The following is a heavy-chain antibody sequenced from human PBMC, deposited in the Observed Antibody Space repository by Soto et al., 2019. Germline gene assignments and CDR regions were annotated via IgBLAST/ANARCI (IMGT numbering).Heavy chain of an antibody. CDR3: AREWAATGFRYYGMDV. Sequence: SVKVSCKASGGTFSSYAISWVRQAPGQGLEWMGGIIPIFGTADYAQKFQGRVTITADESTSTAYMELSSLRSEDTAVYYCAREWAATGFRYYGMDVWGQGTTVTVSS. CDR1: GGTFSSYA. J-gene: IGHJ6*02. V-gene: IGHV1-69*13. CDR2: IIPIFGTA. D-gene: IGHD6-13*01.